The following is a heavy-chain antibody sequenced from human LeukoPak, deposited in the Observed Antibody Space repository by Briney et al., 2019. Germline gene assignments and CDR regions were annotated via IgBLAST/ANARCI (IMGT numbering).Heavy chain of an antibody. J-gene: IGHJ4*02. CDR3: VKEYHSRGFGAYFDY. Sequence: GGSLRLSCTASKFTFSHYGMQWVRQALGKGLEWVAVISSDGSIKVYADSVKGRFTLSRDNSINTVDPQMNSLRAEDTAVYYCVKEYHSRGFGAYFDYWGQGTLVTVSS. CDR1: KFTFSHYG. V-gene: IGHV3-30*18. D-gene: IGHD3-3*01. CDR2: ISSDGSIK.